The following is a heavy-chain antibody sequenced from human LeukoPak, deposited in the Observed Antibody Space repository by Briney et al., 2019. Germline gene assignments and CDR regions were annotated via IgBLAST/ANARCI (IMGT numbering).Heavy chain of an antibody. CDR1: GFTFSSYS. D-gene: IGHD3-3*01. CDR2: ISSSSSYM. Sequence: GGSLRLSCAASGFTFSSYSMNWVRQAPGKGLEWVSSISSSSSYMYYADSVKGRFTISRDNAKNSLYLQMNSLRAEDTALYYCASNGVHYYYYYMDVWGKGTTVTVSS. CDR3: ASNGVHYYYYYMDV. V-gene: IGHV3-21*04. J-gene: IGHJ6*03.